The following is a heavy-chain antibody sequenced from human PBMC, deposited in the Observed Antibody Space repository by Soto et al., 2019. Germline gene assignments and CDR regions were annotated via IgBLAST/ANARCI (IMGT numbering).Heavy chain of an antibody. D-gene: IGHD3-3*01. Sequence: ESLTISCKASGYRFTTHWIALVRQMPGKGLEWMGIIYPGGSDTRYSPSFQGQVTISVDKSISTAYLQWSSLKASDTAIYYCARGDFWSGYYWFDPWGQGTLVTVSS. V-gene: IGHV5-51*01. CDR2: IYPGGSDT. J-gene: IGHJ5*02. CDR3: ARGDFWSGYYWFDP. CDR1: GYRFTTHW.